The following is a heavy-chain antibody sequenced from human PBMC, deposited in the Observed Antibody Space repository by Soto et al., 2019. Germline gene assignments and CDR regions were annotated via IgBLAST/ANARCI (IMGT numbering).Heavy chain of an antibody. CDR1: GGTFSSYA. Sequence: QVQLVQSGAEVKKPGSSVKVSCKASGGTFSSYAISWVRQAPGQGLEWMGGIIPIFGTANYAQKFQGRVTITADESTSTAYMELSSLRSEDTAVYYCARANRYYDFWSGYLSPAYYFDYWGQGTLVTVSS. J-gene: IGHJ4*02. D-gene: IGHD3-3*01. CDR2: IIPIFGTA. V-gene: IGHV1-69*01. CDR3: ARANRYYDFWSGYLSPAYYFDY.